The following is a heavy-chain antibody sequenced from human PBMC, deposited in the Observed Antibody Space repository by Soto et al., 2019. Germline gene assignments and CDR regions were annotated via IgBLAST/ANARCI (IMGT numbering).Heavy chain of an antibody. J-gene: IGHJ5*02. CDR3: ARGGSSWYNWFDP. CDR2: IYYSGST. Sequence: TAETLSLTCTVSGGSISSYYWSWIRQPPGKGLEWIGYIYYSGSTNYNPSLKSRVTISVDTSKNQFSLKLGSVTAADTAVYYCARGGSSWYNWFDPWGQGTLVTVSS. D-gene: IGHD6-13*01. CDR1: GGSISSYY. V-gene: IGHV4-59*01.